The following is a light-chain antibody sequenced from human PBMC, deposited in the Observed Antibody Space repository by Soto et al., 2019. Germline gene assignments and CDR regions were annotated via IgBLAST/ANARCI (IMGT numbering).Light chain of an antibody. J-gene: IGKJ5*01. V-gene: IGKV3-15*01. CDR1: DNSYTN. Sequence: IGMTNSPATMSVCPGERATLSCRASDNSYTNLAWCQQKPGQAPRLLFYGASTRATGLPARFSGTGSGTEFTLTINGLQAEDSEVYDCQQYYNWPRTFGQGTRLEIK. CDR2: GAS. CDR3: QQYYNWPRT.